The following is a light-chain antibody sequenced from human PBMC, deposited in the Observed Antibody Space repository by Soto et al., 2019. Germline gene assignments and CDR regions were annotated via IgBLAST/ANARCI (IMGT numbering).Light chain of an antibody. CDR3: HQTLSLPPT. Sequence: DIQMTQSPSSVSASVGDRVTITCRASQAIDSWLAWYQQKPGEAPKLLIFTGSLLHSGVSPRFSGSGSGTDFTLTISSLQPEDFATYSCHQTLSLPPTFGQGTKV. J-gene: IGKJ1*01. CDR1: QAIDSW. V-gene: IGKV1-12*01. CDR2: TGS.